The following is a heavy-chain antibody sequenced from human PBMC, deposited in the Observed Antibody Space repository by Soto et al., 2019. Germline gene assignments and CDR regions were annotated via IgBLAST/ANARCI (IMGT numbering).Heavy chain of an antibody. Sequence: GGSLRLSCAASGFTFSGYGMHWVRQAPGKGLEWVAVIWYDGSNKYYADSVKGRFTISRDNSKNTLYLQMNSLRAEDTAVYYCARDYDILTGFPPQAFDIWDQGTMVTVSS. D-gene: IGHD3-9*01. V-gene: IGHV3-33*01. CDR1: GFTFSGYG. J-gene: IGHJ3*02. CDR3: ARDYDILTGFPPQAFDI. CDR2: IWYDGSNK.